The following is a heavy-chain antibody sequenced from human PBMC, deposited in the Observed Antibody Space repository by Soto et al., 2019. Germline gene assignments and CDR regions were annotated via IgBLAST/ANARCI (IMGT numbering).Heavy chain of an antibody. CDR1: GWTIRNPDL. CDR2: IFQSGST. V-gene: IGHV4-4*01. D-gene: IGHD6-19*01. Sequence: XESLSLTCGVSGWTIRNPDLWTWVRQPPEKGLEWFGEIFQSGSTNYTPSLESRVTISVDKSKNQFSMTLTSVTAADTAVYFCARGRGRYSSGWSWFDYWGQRILVTGSS. CDR3: ARGRGRYSSGWSWFDY. J-gene: IGHJ5*01.